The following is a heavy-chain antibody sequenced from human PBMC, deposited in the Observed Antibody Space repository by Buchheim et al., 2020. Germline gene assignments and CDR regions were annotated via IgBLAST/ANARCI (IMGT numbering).Heavy chain of an antibody. CDR3: ARGRDCGGGSCNVYYYYGLDV. V-gene: IGHV3-74*01. D-gene: IGHD2-15*01. J-gene: IGHJ6*02. Sequence: EEQLVQSGGGLVQPGGSLRLSCAASGFTFSRSWMHWVRQAPGKGLVWVARINTDGRSTNYADSVEGRFTVSSDNARNTVHLQMNSLRAEDTAVYYCARGRDCGGGSCNVYYYYGLDVWGQGTT. CDR1: GFTFSRSW. CDR2: INTDGRST.